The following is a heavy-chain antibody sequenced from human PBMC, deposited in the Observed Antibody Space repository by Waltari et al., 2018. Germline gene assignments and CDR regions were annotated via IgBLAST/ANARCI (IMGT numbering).Heavy chain of an antibody. CDR1: GYTFIDHD. CDR2: ITPNTNYS. J-gene: IGHJ5*02. CDR3: VRNFPDFAH. V-gene: IGHV1-8*01. Sequence: QVQLMQSGAEVKKPGASVRVCGKSSGYTFIDHDPNWIRHAPGQGREWMGWITPNTNYSCYAPRFRRRLTITRDISVTTTYMELGSLRSEDTAFYYCVRNFPDFAHWGQGTLVTVSS.